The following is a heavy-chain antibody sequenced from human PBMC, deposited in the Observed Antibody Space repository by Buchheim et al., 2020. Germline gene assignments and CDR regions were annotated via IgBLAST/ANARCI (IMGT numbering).Heavy chain of an antibody. V-gene: IGHV1-8*01. Sequence: QVQLVQSGAEVKKPGASVKVSCKASGYTFTNYDINWVRQATGQGLEWMGWMNPNSGNTGFAQKFQGRVTMTRNTYIGTAYMELSSLRSEDTAVYYCAKMDFYDRSGYPNWFDPWGQGTL. J-gene: IGHJ5*02. CDR2: MNPNSGNT. CDR3: AKMDFYDRSGYPNWFDP. D-gene: IGHD3-22*01. CDR1: GYTFTNYD.